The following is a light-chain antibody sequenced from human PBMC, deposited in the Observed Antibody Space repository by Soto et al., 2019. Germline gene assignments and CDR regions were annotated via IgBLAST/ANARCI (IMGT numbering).Light chain of an antibody. Sequence: QSALTQPASVSGSPGQSITISCTGTSSDVGGYNYVSWYQQHPGKAPKLMIYDVSNRPSGVSNRFSGSKSGNTASLSISGLRAEDEADYYCSSYTSSITLVFGGGTKLTVL. CDR2: DVS. J-gene: IGLJ2*01. V-gene: IGLV2-14*03. CDR3: SSYTSSITLV. CDR1: SSDVGGYNY.